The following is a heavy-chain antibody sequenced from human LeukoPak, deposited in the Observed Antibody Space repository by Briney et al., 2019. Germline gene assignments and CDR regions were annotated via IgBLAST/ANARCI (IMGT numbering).Heavy chain of an antibody. CDR2: INHSGST. D-gene: IGHD2-15*01. CDR3: AGSIVVVVAATGRPYYFDY. Sequence: PSETLSLTCTVSGGSMSPYHWSWIRQPPGKGLEWIGEINHSGSTNYNPSLKSRVTISVDTSKNQFSLKLSSVTAADTAVYYCAGSIVVVVAATGRPYYFDYWGQGTLVTVSS. CDR1: GGSMSPYH. J-gene: IGHJ4*02. V-gene: IGHV4-34*01.